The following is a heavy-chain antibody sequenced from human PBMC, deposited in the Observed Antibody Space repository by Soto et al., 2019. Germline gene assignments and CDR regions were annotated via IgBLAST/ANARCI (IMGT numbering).Heavy chain of an antibody. CDR1: GGSISSYY. CDR2: IYYSGST. D-gene: IGHD2-2*01. CDR3: ARRTKRSSTSRYYYYYMDV. Sequence: QVQLQESGPGLVKPSETLSLTCTVSGGSISSYYWSWIRQPPGKGLEWIGYIYYSGSTNYNHSLTSRVTISVDTSKNQFSLKLSSVTAADTAVYYCARRTKRSSTSRYYYYYMDVWGKGTTVTVSS. J-gene: IGHJ6*03. V-gene: IGHV4-59*01.